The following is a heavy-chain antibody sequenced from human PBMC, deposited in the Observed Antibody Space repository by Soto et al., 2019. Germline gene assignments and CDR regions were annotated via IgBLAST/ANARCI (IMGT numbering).Heavy chain of an antibody. V-gene: IGHV3-23*01. D-gene: IGHD3-9*01. Sequence: GGSLRLSCAASGFTFSSYAMSWVRQAPGKGLEWVSAISGSGGSTYYADSVKGRFAISRENAKNSLYLQMNSLRAEDTAVYYCARVPSKLMYYDILTGYYIRYGMDVWGQGTTVTVSS. J-gene: IGHJ6*02. CDR2: ISGSGGST. CDR3: ARVPSKLMYYDILTGYYIRYGMDV. CDR1: GFTFSSYA.